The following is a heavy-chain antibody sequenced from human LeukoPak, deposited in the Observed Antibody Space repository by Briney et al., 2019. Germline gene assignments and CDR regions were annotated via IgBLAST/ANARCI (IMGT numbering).Heavy chain of an antibody. D-gene: IGHD6-13*01. CDR1: GGSISSSSYY. Sequence: PSETLSLTCTVSGGSISSSSYYWGWIRQPPGKGLEWIGSIYYSGSTYYNPSLKSRVTISVDTSKNQFSLKLSSVTAPDTAVYYCARLRGQKLVSGMLDPWGGETLVTVSS. V-gene: IGHV4-39*01. J-gene: IGHJ5*02. CDR2: IYYSGST. CDR3: ARLRGQKLVSGMLDP.